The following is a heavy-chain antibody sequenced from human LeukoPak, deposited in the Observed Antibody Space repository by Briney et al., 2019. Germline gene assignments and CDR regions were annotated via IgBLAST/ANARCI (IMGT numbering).Heavy chain of an antibody. J-gene: IGHJ3*02. CDR3: ARVQVEYYGSGSYYESLDAFDI. CDR2: ISSSSSTI. Sequence: GGSLRLSCAASGFTFSSYSMNWVRQAPGKGLEWVSYISSSSSTIYYADSVKGRFTISRDNAKNSLYLQMNSLRAEDTAVYYCARVQVEYYGSGSYYESLDAFDIWGQGTMVTVSS. V-gene: IGHV3-48*04. D-gene: IGHD3-10*01. CDR1: GFTFSSYS.